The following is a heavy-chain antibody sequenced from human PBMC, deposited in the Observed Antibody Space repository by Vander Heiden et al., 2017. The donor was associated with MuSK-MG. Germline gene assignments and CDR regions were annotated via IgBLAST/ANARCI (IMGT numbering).Heavy chain of an antibody. CDR1: GFTFSNAW. Sequence: EVQLVESGGGLVKPGGSLRLACAASGFTFSNAWMSWVRQAPGKGLEWVGRIKSKTDGGTTDYAAPVKGRFTISRDDSKNTLYLQMNSLKTEDTAVYYCTTGTPWTIIDYWGQGTLVTVSS. J-gene: IGHJ4*02. CDR3: TTGTPWTIIDY. V-gene: IGHV3-15*01. D-gene: IGHD2-21*01. CDR2: IKSKTDGGTT.